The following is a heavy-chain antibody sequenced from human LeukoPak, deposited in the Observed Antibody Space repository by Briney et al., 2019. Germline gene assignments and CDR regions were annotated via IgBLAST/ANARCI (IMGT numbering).Heavy chain of an antibody. Sequence: GGSLRLSCAASGFTFSSYGMHWVRQAPGKGLEWVAFIRYDGSNKYYADSVKGRFTISRDNSKNTLYLQMNSLRAEDTAMYYCATDPVGYCSSDSCYSVDYWGQGTLVTVSS. CDR1: GFTFSSYG. CDR3: ATDPVGYCSSDSCYSVDY. D-gene: IGHD2-15*01. J-gene: IGHJ4*02. V-gene: IGHV3-30*02. CDR2: IRYDGSNK.